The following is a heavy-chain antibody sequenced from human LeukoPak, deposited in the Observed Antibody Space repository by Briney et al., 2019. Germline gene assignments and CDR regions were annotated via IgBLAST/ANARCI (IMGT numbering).Heavy chain of an antibody. D-gene: IGHD2-2*01. V-gene: IGHV4-34*12. Sequence: PSETLSLTCAVYGYSLTNHYWIWIRQPPGKGLEWVGEVLHTGGTNYNPSLKSRVTISVDTSKNQFLLKLTSVTAADTAVYYCARGPAAIHPWGPGTLVTVSS. CDR3: ARGPAAIHP. J-gene: IGHJ5*02. CDR1: GYSLTNHY. CDR2: VLHTGGT.